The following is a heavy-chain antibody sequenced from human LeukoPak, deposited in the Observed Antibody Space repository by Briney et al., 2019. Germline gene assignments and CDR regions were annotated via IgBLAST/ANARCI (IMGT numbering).Heavy chain of an antibody. CDR2: IYYSGST. V-gene: IGHV4-61*05. CDR1: GGSISSSSYY. CDR3: ARRAKGASFDI. J-gene: IGHJ3*02. Sequence: PSETLSLTCTVSGGSISSSSYYWGWIRQPPGKGLEWIGYIYYSGSTNYNPSLKSRVTISVDTSKNQFSLKLSSVTAADTAVYYCARRAKGASFDIWGQGTMVTVSS. D-gene: IGHD3-16*01.